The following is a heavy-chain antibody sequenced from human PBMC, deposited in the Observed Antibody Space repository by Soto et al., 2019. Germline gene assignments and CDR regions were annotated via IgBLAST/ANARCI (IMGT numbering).Heavy chain of an antibody. Sequence: PSETLSLTCTVSGGSISSGGYYWSWIRQHPGKGLEWIGYIYYSGSTYYNPSLKSRVTISVDTSKNQFSLKLSSVTAADTAVYYCARSGDRYGPNPLLDWGQGTLVTVSS. CDR3: ARSGDRYGPNPLLD. J-gene: IGHJ4*02. CDR1: GGSISSGGYY. CDR2: IYYSGST. V-gene: IGHV4-31*03. D-gene: IGHD5-18*01.